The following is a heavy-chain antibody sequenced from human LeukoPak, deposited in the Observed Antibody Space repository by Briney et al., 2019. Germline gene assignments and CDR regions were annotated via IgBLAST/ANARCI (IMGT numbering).Heavy chain of an antibody. CDR2: IWYDGSNK. CDR1: GFTFSSYG. Sequence: GRSLRLSCAASGFTFSSYGMHWVRQAPGKGLEWVAVIWYDGSNKYYADSVKGRFTISRDNSKNTLYLQMNSLRAEDTAVHYCARDPEPLAAAGTGPIRWGQGTLVTVSS. D-gene: IGHD6-13*01. J-gene: IGHJ4*02. CDR3: ARDPEPLAAAGTGPIR. V-gene: IGHV3-33*01.